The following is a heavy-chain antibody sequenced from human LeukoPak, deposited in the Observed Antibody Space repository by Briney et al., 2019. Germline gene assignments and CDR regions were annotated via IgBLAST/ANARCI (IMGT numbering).Heavy chain of an antibody. V-gene: IGHV3-20*04. D-gene: IGHD2-2*01. CDR2: INWSGGST. CDR1: GFAFDEHG. J-gene: IGHJ4*02. Sequence: PGGSLRLSCTASGFAFDEHGMSWVRQVPGKGLEWVSGINWSGGSTGHADPLRGRFTISRDNAKNSLYLQMDGLRAEDTALYYCARAPITSPFYFDYWGQGTLVTVSS. CDR3: ARAPITSPFYFDY.